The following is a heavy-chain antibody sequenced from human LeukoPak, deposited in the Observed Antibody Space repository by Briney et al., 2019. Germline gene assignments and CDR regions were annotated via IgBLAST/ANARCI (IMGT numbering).Heavy chain of an antibody. D-gene: IGHD3-22*01. CDR1: GFTFGDAR. V-gene: IGHV3-15*01. CDR2: IKSKAEGGTT. CDR3: TTAHYFDSTYDY. J-gene: IGHJ4*02. Sequence: GGSLRLSCPGSGFTFGDARMSWVRQAPGKGLEWVGRIKSKAEGGTTDYAAPLEVRFTISRDDSKNTLYLQMSSVKGEGSAVYCCTTAHYFDSTYDYWGQGTLVTVSS.